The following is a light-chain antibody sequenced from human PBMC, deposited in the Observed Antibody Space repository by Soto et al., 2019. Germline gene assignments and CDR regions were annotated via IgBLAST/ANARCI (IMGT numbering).Light chain of an antibody. CDR1: SSDVGGYNL. Sequence: QSALTQPASVSGSPGQSITISCTGTSSDVGGYNLVSWYQQHPGKAPKLIIYEGTKRPSGVSNRFSGSKSGNMASLTISGLQAEDEADYYCCSYAGSSTWVFGEGTKLTVL. J-gene: IGLJ3*02. CDR3: CSYAGSSTWV. CDR2: EGT. V-gene: IGLV2-23*01.